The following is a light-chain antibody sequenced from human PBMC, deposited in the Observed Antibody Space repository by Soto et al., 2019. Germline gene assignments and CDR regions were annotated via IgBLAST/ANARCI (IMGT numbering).Light chain of an antibody. V-gene: IGKV1-33*01. Sequence: IHMTQSPSSLSASVGHRVTITCQASQDITNYLNWYQQKPGKAPRLLLYDASSLETGVPSRFSGSGYGTDFNFTISSLQTEDIATYYCQHYDHLPITFGQGTRLEIK. CDR3: QHYDHLPIT. CDR2: DAS. CDR1: QDITNY. J-gene: IGKJ5*01.